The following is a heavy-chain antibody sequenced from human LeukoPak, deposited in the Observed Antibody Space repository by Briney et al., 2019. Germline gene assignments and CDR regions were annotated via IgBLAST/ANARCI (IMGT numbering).Heavy chain of an antibody. CDR2: IWNDGSNK. CDR1: GFTFSSYG. V-gene: IGHV3-33*01. D-gene: IGHD3-22*01. J-gene: IGHJ3*02. CDR3: ARIHSLYYYDSSGYGAFDI. Sequence: PGRSLRLSCAASGFTFSSYGMHWVRQAPGKGLEWVAVIWNDGSNKYYADSVKGRLTISRDNPKNTLYLQMNSLRAEDTAVYYCARIHSLYYYDSSGYGAFDIWGQGTMVTVSS.